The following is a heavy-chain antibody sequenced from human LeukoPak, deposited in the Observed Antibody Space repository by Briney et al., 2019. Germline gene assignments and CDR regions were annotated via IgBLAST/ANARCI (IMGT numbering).Heavy chain of an antibody. D-gene: IGHD5-24*01. Sequence: PGGSLRLSCAASGFMFSSNRMSWVRLAPGKGLEWVANIKEDGTETYYVDSVKGRFTISRDNAKNSLYLQMNSLRAEDTAIYYCTRVGYIDEGIDYWGQGTLVTVSS. V-gene: IGHV3-7*04. CDR3: TRVGYIDEGIDY. J-gene: IGHJ4*02. CDR2: IKEDGTET. CDR1: GFMFSSNR.